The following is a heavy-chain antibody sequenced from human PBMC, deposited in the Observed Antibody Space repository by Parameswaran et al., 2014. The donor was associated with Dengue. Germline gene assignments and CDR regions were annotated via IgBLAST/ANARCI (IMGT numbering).Heavy chain of an antibody. CDR3: ARDDSGGYSYGYPRGYYYYGMDV. CDR2: SIIVGAP. Sequence: WIRQPPGKGLEWIGVSIIVGAPTTTRPSKSRVTISVDTSKNQFSLKLSSVTAADTAVYYCARDDSGGYSYGYPRGYYYYGMDVWGQGTTVTVSS. V-gene: IGHV4-39*07. D-gene: IGHD5-18*01. J-gene: IGHJ6*02.